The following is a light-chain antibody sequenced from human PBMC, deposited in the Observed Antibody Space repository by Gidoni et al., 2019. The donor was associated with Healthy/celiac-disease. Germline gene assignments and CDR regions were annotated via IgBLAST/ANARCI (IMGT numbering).Light chain of an antibody. CDR2: DAS. V-gene: IGKV1-33*01. CDR1: QDISNY. J-gene: IGKJ4*01. CDR3: QQYDNLPLT. Sequence: DIQMTQSPSSLSASVGDRVTITCQASQDISNYLNWYHQKPGKAPKLLIYDASHLETGVTSRFSGSGSGTDFTLTISSLQPEDIATYYCQQYDNLPLTFGGGTKVEIK.